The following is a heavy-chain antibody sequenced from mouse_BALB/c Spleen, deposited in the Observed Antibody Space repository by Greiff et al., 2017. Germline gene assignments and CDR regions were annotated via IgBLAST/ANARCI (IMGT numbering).Heavy chain of an antibody. CDR1: GFTFSSYA. CDR2: ISSGGSYT. J-gene: IGHJ3*01. V-gene: IGHV5-9-4*01. Sequence: EVKLVESGGGLVKPGGSLKLSCAASGFTFSSYALSWVRQSPEKRLEWVAEISSGGSYTYYPDTVTGRFTISRDNAKNTLYLEMSSLRSEDTAMYYCARKWDYDGGFAYWGQGTLVTVSA. CDR3: ARKWDYDGGFAY. D-gene: IGHD2-4*01.